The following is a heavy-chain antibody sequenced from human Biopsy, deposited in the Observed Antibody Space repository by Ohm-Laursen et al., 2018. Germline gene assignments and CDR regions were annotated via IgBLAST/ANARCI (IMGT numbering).Heavy chain of an antibody. D-gene: IGHD5-12*01. CDR3: ARLGSGDYFPTFFDF. CDR2: ISSSTSYI. CDR1: GFTFSDYS. V-gene: IGHV3-21*04. J-gene: IGHJ4*02. Sequence: SLRLSCTAPGFTFSDYSMNWVRQAPGKGLEWVLSISSSTSYIYYADSVKGRFTVSRDNAKNSLYLQMNSLRAEDTAVYYCARLGSGDYFPTFFDFWGQGALVTVSS.